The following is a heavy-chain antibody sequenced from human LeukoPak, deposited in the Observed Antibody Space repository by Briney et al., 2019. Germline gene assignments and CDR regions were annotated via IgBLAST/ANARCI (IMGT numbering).Heavy chain of an antibody. V-gene: IGHV3-7*01. J-gene: IGHJ4*02. D-gene: IGHD6-13*01. CDR1: GFTFSSYW. CDR3: ARVRSSWYRALDY. Sequence: GGSLRLSCAASGFTFSSYWMSWVRQAPGKGLEWVANIKQDGSEKYYVDSVKGRFTISRDNAKNSLYLQMNSLRAEDTAVYYCARVRSSWYRALDYWGQGTLVTVSS. CDR2: IKQDGSEK.